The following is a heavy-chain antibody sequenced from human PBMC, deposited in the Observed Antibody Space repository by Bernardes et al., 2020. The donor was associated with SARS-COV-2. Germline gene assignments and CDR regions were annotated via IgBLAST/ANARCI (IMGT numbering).Heavy chain of an antibody. CDR2: IFHSGST. V-gene: IGHV4-59*11. J-gene: IGHJ6*02. CDR3: ARDRMRGTTISGAVRRTSGGGMDV. CDR1: GSSISRHY. Sequence: SETLSLTCTVSGSSISRHYWGWIRQPPGKGLEWIGFIFHSGSTGYNPSLESRVTISVDTSKNQFSLRLSSVTAADTAVYYCARDRMRGTTISGAVRRTSGGGMDVWGQGTTVIVSS. D-gene: IGHD3-3*01.